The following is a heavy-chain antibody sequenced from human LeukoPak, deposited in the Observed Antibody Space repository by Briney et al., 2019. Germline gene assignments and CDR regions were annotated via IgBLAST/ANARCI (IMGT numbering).Heavy chain of an antibody. CDR1: GGSISSYY. Sequence: SETLSLTCTVSGGSISSYYWNCLRQSPGKGLEWIGYIYYSGSTNYNPSLKSRVTISVDTSKNQFSLKLSSVTAADTAVYYCARSSKDDYGDYGLDYWGQGTLVTVSS. J-gene: IGHJ4*02. CDR2: IYYSGST. V-gene: IGHV4-59*01. D-gene: IGHD4-17*01. CDR3: ARSSKDDYGDYGLDY.